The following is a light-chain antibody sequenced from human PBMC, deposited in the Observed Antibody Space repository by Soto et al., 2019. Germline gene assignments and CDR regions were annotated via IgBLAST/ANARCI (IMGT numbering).Light chain of an antibody. V-gene: IGKV1-5*03. CDR3: QHYNSYSEA. J-gene: IGKJ1*01. CDR1: QTISSW. CDR2: KAS. Sequence: DIQMTQSPSTLSGSVGDRVTITCRASQTISSWLAWYQQKPGKAPKLLIYKASTLKSGVPSRFSSSGTRTEFTLTISSLQPEDFATYYCQHYNSYSEAFGQGTKVDIK.